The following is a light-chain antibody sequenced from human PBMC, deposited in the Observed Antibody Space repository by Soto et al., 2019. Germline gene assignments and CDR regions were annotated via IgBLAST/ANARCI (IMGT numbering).Light chain of an antibody. J-gene: IGLJ1*01. Sequence: QSALTQPASVSGSPGQSITISCTGTISDVGTYNLVSWFQQHPGKAPKLMIFDVSERPSGVSNRFSGSKSGNAASLTISGIPAEDEADYYCCSYAGGATYVFGTGTKLTVL. CDR2: DVS. CDR3: CSYAGGATYV. CDR1: ISDVGTYNL. V-gene: IGLV2-23*02.